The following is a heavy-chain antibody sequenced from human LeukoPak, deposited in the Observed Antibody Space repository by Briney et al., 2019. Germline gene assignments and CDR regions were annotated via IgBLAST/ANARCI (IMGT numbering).Heavy chain of an antibody. D-gene: IGHD6-25*01. CDR3: ARDGSSGLFDY. Sequence: PGGSLRLSCAASGFTVSSNYMSWVRQAPGNGLEWVSSISSSSHYIYYADSVKGRFTISRDNAKNSLYLQMNSLRAEDTAVYYCARDGSSGLFDYWGQGTLVTVSS. J-gene: IGHJ4*02. V-gene: IGHV3-21*01. CDR2: ISSSSHYI. CDR1: GFTVSSNY.